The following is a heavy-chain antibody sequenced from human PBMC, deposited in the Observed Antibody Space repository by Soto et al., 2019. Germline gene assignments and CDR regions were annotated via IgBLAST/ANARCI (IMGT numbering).Heavy chain of an antibody. J-gene: IGHJ4*02. CDR3: ARTDKFNSQSSGWANRFDY. Sequence: EVQLLESGGGLVQPGGSLRLFCEASGFTFSNYAMTWVRQAPGKGLEWVSTITNSGSTYYGDTVRGRFTISRDNSKTTVYLQKNSLRAEDKAIYYCARTDKFNSQSSGWANRFDYWGQGTLVTVSS. D-gene: IGHD6-19*01. CDR2: ITNSGST. CDR1: GFTFSNYA. V-gene: IGHV3-23*01.